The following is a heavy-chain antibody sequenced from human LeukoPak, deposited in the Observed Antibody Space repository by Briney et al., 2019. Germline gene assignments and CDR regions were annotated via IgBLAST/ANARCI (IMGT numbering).Heavy chain of an antibody. V-gene: IGHV1-2*02. J-gene: IGHJ3*02. CDR3: ARGTIGGSYPLPNAFDI. D-gene: IGHD1-26*01. CDR1: GYSFTSYW. Sequence: GESLKISCKGSGYSFTSYWIGWVRQAPGQGLEWMGWINPNSGGTNYAQKFQGRVTMTRDTSISTAYMELSRLRSDDTAVYYCARGTIGGSYPLPNAFDIWGQGTMVTVSS. CDR2: INPNSGGT.